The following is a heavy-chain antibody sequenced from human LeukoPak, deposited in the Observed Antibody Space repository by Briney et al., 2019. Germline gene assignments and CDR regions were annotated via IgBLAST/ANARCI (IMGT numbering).Heavy chain of an antibody. V-gene: IGHV4-59*01. Sequence: SETLSLTCTVSGGSISSYYWSWIRQPPGKGLEWIGYIYYSGSTNYNPSLKSRVTISVDTSKNQFSLKLSSVTAADTAVYCCARVIAVAGRGDYFDYWGQGTLVTVSS. CDR3: ARVIAVAGRGDYFDY. J-gene: IGHJ4*02. CDR2: IYYSGST. CDR1: GGSISSYY. D-gene: IGHD6-19*01.